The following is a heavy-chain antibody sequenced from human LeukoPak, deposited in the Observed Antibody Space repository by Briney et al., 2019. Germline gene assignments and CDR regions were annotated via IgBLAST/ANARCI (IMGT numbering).Heavy chain of an antibody. CDR3: AITTVAGLLFDY. Sequence: GESLKISCKGSGYSFTSYWISWVRQMPGKGLEWMGRIEPSDSYTNYSPSFQGHVTISADKSISTAYLQWSSLKASDTAMYYCAITTVAGLLFDYWGQGTLVTVSS. V-gene: IGHV5-10-1*01. CDR1: GYSFTSYW. D-gene: IGHD6-19*01. J-gene: IGHJ4*02. CDR2: IEPSDSYT.